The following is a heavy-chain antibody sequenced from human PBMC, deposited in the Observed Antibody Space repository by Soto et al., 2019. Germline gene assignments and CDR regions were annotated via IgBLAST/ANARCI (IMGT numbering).Heavy chain of an antibody. CDR2: INTGNGNT. J-gene: IGHJ6*02. V-gene: IGHV1-3*04. CDR3: ARDSDCRSTSCFFPPHF. D-gene: IGHD2-2*01. Sequence: GASVKVSCKASEYTFTTYAIHWVRQAPGQRLEWTGWINTGNGNTKYSQKFQGRFTISRDNAKNSLYLEMNSLRAEDTAVYYCARDSDCRSTSCFFPPHFWGQGTTVTVSS. CDR1: EYTFTTYA.